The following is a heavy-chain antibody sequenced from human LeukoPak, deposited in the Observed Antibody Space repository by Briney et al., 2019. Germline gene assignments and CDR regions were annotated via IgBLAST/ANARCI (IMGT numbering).Heavy chain of an antibody. Sequence: SETLSLTCTVSGGSISSYYWSWIRQPPGKGLEWIGFIYSSGGTNYNPSHKSRVTISVDTSTNQFSLQLSSVTAEDTALYYCARDRGPDCSGGSCWDYWGQGTLVTVSS. V-gene: IGHV4-59*01. CDR3: ARDRGPDCSGGSCWDY. CDR1: GGSISSYY. CDR2: IYSSGGT. J-gene: IGHJ4*02. D-gene: IGHD2-15*01.